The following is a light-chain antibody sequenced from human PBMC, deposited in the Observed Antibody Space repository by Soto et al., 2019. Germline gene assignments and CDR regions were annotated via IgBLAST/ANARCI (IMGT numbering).Light chain of an antibody. CDR1: QSVSSSY. CDR3: QHYGSSPWT. CDR2: GPS. J-gene: IGKJ1*01. V-gene: IGKV3-20*01. Sequence: EIVLTQSPGTLSLSPGERATLSCRASQSVSSSYLAWYQQKPGQAPRLLIYGPSSRATGIPDRFSGSGSGTDFTLTISRLEPEDFAVYYCQHYGSSPWTFGQGTKVDIK.